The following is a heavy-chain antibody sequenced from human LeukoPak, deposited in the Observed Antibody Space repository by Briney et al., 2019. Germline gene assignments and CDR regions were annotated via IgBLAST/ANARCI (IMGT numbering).Heavy chain of an antibody. V-gene: IGHV1-18*01. CDR2: ISVYNGYT. J-gene: IGHJ4*02. CDR1: GYTFTNYG. CDR3: ARGMSQPFDY. Sequence: ASVKVSCKASGYTFTNYGINWVRQAPGQGLEWMGWISVYNGYTKYAQKFQGRGTMTTDTSTSTAYMELRSLRSDDTAVYYCARGMSQPFDYWGQGTLVTVSS.